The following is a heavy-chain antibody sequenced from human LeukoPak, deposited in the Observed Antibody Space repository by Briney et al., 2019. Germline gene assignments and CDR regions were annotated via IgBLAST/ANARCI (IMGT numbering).Heavy chain of an antibody. D-gene: IGHD2-2*01. V-gene: IGHV4-39*01. Sequence: SETLSLTCAVSGGSISSSSYYWGWIRQPPGKGLEWIGSIYYSGSTYYNPSLKSRVTISVDTSKNQFSLKLSSVTAADTAVYYCATIVVVPAAPNYNWFDPWGQGTLVTVSS. CDR2: IYYSGST. CDR1: GGSISSSSYY. J-gene: IGHJ5*02. CDR3: ATIVVVPAAPNYNWFDP.